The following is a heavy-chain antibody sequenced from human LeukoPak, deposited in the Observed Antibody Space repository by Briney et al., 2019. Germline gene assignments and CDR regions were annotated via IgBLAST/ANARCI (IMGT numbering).Heavy chain of an antibody. CDR1: GGSISSSSYY. CDR2: IYDSGST. D-gene: IGHD3-16*02. Sequence: PSETLSLTCTVSGGSISSSSYYWGWIRQPVGKGLEWIGSIYDSGSTYYNPSLKSRVTISVDTSKNQFSLKLSSVTAADTAVYYCARHSGRLRLGELSLPYYFDYWGQGTLVTVSS. V-gene: IGHV4-39*01. J-gene: IGHJ4*02. CDR3: ARHSGRLRLGELSLPYYFDY.